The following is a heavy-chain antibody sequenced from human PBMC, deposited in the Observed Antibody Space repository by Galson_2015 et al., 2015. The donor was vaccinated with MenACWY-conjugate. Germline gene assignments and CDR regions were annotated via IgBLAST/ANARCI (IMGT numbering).Heavy chain of an antibody. D-gene: IGHD3-3*01. V-gene: IGHV3-72*01. Sequence: QAPGKGLEWVGRIRTKPNSYTTEYAASVKGRFTISRDDSKNSLYLQKTNVKIEDHDEYLESRGVRLCSDFWGQGTLVTVSS. CDR3: SRGVRLCSDF. CDR2: IRTKPNSYTT. J-gene: IGHJ4*02.